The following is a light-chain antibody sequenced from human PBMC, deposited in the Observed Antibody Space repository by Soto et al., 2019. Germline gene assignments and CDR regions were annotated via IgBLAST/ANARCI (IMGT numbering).Light chain of an antibody. V-gene: IGLV7-43*01. Sequence: QTVVTQEPSLTVSPGGTVTLTCGSSTGAVTSGYYPNWFQQKPGQPPRPLIYGISNKHSWTPDRFSGSLLGDKAALTLSGVLPEDEADYYCLLYYGGAQVFGGGTKVTVL. CDR1: TGAVTSGYY. J-gene: IGLJ3*02. CDR3: LLYYGGAQV. CDR2: GIS.